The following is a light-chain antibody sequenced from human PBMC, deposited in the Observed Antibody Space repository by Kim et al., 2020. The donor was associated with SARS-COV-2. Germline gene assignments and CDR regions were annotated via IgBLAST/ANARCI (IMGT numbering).Light chain of an antibody. CDR3: QQSYSTVLT. V-gene: IGKV4-1*01. Sequence: ATINCKSSQSVLYSSNNKNYLAWYQQRPGQPPKLLIYWASTRESGVPDRFSGSGSGTDFTLTISSLQAEDVEVYYCQQSYSTVLTFGGGTKVDIK. CDR1: QSVLYSSNNKNY. J-gene: IGKJ4*01. CDR2: WAS.